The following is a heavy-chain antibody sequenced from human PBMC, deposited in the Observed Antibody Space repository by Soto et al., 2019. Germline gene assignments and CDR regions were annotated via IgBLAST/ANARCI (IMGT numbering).Heavy chain of an antibody. Sequence: PSETLSLTCTLSGGSISSRSYYWGWIRQPPGKGLEWIGSIYYSGSTYYNPSLKSRVTISVDTSKNQFSLKLSSVTAADTAVYYCARDPLGYYYVMGDNDYWGQGTLVTVSS. CDR2: IYYSGST. CDR3: ARDPLGYYYVMGDNDY. J-gene: IGHJ4*02. D-gene: IGHD3-22*01. V-gene: IGHV4-39*02. CDR1: GGSISSRSYY.